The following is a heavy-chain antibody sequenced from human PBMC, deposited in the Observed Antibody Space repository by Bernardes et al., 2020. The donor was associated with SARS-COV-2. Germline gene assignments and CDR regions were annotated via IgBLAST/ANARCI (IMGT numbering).Heavy chain of an antibody. V-gene: IGHV1-69*04. CDR2: IIPILGIA. CDR1: GGTFSSYT. CDR3: ARDQQLVPNWFDP. J-gene: IGHJ5*02. Sequence: SVKDSCKASGGTFSSYTISWVRQAPGQGLEWMGRIIPILGIANYAQKFQGRVTITADKSTSTAYMELSSLRSEDTAVYYCARDQQLVPNWFDPWGQGTLVTVSS. D-gene: IGHD6-13*01.